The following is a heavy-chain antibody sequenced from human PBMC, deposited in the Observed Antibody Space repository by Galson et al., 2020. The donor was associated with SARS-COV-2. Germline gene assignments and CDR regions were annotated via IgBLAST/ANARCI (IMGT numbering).Heavy chain of an antibody. D-gene: IGHD3-9*01. J-gene: IGHJ6*02. CDR2: ISGNGGNR. V-gene: IGHV3-23*01. Sequence: GGSLRLSCVASGFTFSTYAMSWVRQAPGKGLEWVSGISGNGGNRDYADSVKDRFTISRDNSKNTLSLQMNSLRAEDTAVYYCATLPTGYSADWNHYYGMDVWGPGTTVTVSS. CDR3: ATLPTGYSADWNHYYGMDV. CDR1: GFTFSTYA.